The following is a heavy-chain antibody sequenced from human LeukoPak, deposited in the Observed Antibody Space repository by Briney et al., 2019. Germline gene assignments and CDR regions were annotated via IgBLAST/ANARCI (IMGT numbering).Heavy chain of an antibody. CDR1: GYTFTGYY. V-gene: IGHV1-2*06. D-gene: IGHD5-18*01. J-gene: IGHJ4*02. Sequence: ASVKVSCKASGYTFTGYYIHWVRQAPGQGLEWMGRINPNSGDTNHAQKFQGRVIMTRDTSISTAYMELSSLRSGDTAVYYCARLGEGNNGYSYGIDYWGQGTLVTVSS. CDR3: ARLGEGNNGYSYGIDY. CDR2: INPNSGDT.